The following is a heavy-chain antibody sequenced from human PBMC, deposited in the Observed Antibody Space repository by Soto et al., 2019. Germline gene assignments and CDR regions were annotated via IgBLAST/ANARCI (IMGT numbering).Heavy chain of an antibody. CDR2: MSVYDGNT. CDR1: GYTFTNYY. CDR3: ARVEYGDLVYLDL. J-gene: IGHJ4*02. Sequence: QVLLVQSGAEVKKPGASLKVSCKASGYTFTNYYLAWVRQAPGQGLEWMGIMSVYDGNTDYEQKFQDRVVTTTDTSTTTAYMELRRLRSDDSAVYYCARVEYGDLVYLDLWGQGTLVTVSS. V-gene: IGHV1-18*01. D-gene: IGHD2-21*02.